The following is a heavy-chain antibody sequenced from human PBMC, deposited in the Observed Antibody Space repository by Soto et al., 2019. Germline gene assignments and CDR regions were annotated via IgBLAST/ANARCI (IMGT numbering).Heavy chain of an antibody. V-gene: IGHV3-23*01. Sequence: VSLLLSCAGSGFTFINYAMTWVRQAPGKGLEWVSSISNRGSDTYYVDSVKGRFTISRDNSKNTLYLQMNSLRAEDTAVYYCAKDTYSSSWYFWGQGTLVTVPQ. J-gene: IGHJ4*02. D-gene: IGHD6-13*01. CDR2: ISNRGSDT. CDR1: GFTFINYA. CDR3: AKDTYSSSWYF.